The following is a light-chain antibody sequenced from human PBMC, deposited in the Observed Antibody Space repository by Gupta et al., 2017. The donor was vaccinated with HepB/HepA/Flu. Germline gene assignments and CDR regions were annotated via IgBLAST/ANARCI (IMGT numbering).Light chain of an antibody. Sequence: QSVLIQPPSASGPPGQRFTFSCSGSNSNIGSNPVNWYQQLPGTAPKLLIYSNNQRPSGVPDRFSGSKSGTSASLAISGLQSEDEADYYCAAWDDSLKSIVFGGGTKLTVL. CDR3: AAWDDSLKSIV. V-gene: IGLV1-44*01. CDR1: NSNIGSNP. J-gene: IGLJ2*01. CDR2: SNN.